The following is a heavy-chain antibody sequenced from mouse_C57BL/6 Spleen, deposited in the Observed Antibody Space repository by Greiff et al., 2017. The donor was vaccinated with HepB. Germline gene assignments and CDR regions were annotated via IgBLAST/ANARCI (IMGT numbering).Heavy chain of an antibody. CDR2: INTNYGTT. CDR3: ARGRDKFITTVEGAMDY. D-gene: IGHD1-1*01. J-gene: IGHJ4*01. CDR1: GYSFTDYN. V-gene: IGHV1-39*01. Sequence: VQLQQSGPELVKPGASVKISCKASGYSFTDYNMNWVKQSNGKSLEWIGVINTNYGTTSYNQKFKGKATLTVDQSSSTAYMQLNSLTSEDSAVYYCARGRDKFITTVEGAMDYWGQGTSVTVSS.